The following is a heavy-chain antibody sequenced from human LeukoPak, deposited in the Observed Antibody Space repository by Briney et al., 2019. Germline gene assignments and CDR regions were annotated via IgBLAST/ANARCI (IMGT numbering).Heavy chain of an antibody. CDR1: GFTFGSYW. J-gene: IGHJ5*02. CDR3: ARGTRVAANLHTA. Sequence: TGGSLRLSCAASGFTFGSYWMSWVRQAPGKGLEWVANISPDGSEKYYVDSVKGRFTISRDNAKNSLFLQMNSLRAEDTAVYYCARGTRVAANLHTAWGQGTLVTVSS. V-gene: IGHV3-7*01. CDR2: ISPDGSEK. D-gene: IGHD2-15*01.